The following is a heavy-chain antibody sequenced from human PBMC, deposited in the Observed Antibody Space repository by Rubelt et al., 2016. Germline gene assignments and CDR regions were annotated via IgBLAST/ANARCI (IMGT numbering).Heavy chain of an antibody. CDR2: VYNSEST. V-gene: IGHV4-31*03. J-gene: IGHJ3*01. D-gene: IGHD2/OR15-2a*01. Sequence: QVQLQESGPGLVKPSQTLSLTCTVSGGSISSGVYYWSWIRQHPGKGLEWIGYVYNSESTNYNPSLRSRVPISVDTSKQQGTRKVTPVTAADAAIYYGARSLDDELPTCKAFDVWGPGTKVTVSS. CDR3: ARSLDDELPTCKAFDV. CDR1: GGSISSGVYY.